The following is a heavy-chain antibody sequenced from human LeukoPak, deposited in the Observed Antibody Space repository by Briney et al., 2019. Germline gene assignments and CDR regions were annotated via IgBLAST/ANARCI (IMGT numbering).Heavy chain of an antibody. CDR1: GFTFSDYA. CDR3: ARADHGWYTFDY. D-gene: IGHD6-19*01. V-gene: IGHV3-33*01. CDR2: IWYDGTNQ. Sequence: TGGSLRLSCAASGFTFSDYAMHWVSQAPGKGLEWLAVIWYDGTNQYYADSVKGRFTISRDNSKNTLFLQMNSLRAEDTAVYYCARADHGWYTFDYWGQGTLVIVPS. J-gene: IGHJ4*02.